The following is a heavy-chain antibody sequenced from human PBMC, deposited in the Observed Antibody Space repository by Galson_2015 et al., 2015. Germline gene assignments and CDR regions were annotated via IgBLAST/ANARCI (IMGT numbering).Heavy chain of an antibody. Sequence: LRVSCAASGFPFRSYAMLWVRQAPGEEMVGVAVISYDGSNEYYEDSVKGRFTISRDNYTNTLYLQMNSLRAEDTAVYYCARGARPVGGHDYGVNGCATAFDIWGQGTMVTVSS. CDR3: ARGARPVGGHDYGVNGCATAFDI. CDR2: ISYDGSNE. D-gene: IGHD4-23*01. CDR1: GFPFRSYA. J-gene: IGHJ3*02. V-gene: IGHV3-30-3*01.